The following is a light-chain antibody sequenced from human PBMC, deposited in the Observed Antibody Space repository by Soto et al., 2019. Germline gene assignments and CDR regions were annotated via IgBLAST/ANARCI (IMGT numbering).Light chain of an antibody. CDR2: DAS. V-gene: IGKV3-11*01. Sequence: EIVLTQSPATLSLSPGERATLSCRASQSVRSYLAWYQQKPGQAPRLFIYDASNRATGIPARFSGSGSGTDFTLTISSLEPEDVAVYYCQQRSDWPLTFGGGTKVEIK. J-gene: IGKJ4*01. CDR1: QSVRSY. CDR3: QQRSDWPLT.